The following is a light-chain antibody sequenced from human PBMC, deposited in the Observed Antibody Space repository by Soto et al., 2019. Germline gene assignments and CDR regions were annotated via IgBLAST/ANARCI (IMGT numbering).Light chain of an antibody. CDR2: QVS. V-gene: IGKV2-30*02. Sequence: DVVMTQSPLSLPVTLGQPASISCRSSQSLVHSDGNTYLNWFQQRPGQSPRRLSYQVSSRDSGVSDRFSGSGSGTHFTLQISRVEAEDVGIYYCMQGTQWPYTFGQGTQLETK. CDR3: MQGTQWPYT. CDR1: QSLVHSDGNTY. J-gene: IGKJ2*01.